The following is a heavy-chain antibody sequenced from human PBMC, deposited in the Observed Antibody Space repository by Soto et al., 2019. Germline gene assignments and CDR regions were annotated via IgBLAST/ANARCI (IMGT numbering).Heavy chain of an antibody. CDR1: GDTFSFYS. D-gene: IGHD3-10*01. CDR3: ASSYGSGYRAFDY. CDR2: INPILSMS. Sequence: QAQLVQSGAEVKKPGSSVRVSCKASGDTFSFYSINWVRQAPGLGLEWMGRINPILSMSNYAQRFQGRVTVTADKSTSTAYMELSSLRSEDTAMYYCASSYGSGYRAFDYWGQGALVTVSS. J-gene: IGHJ4*02. V-gene: IGHV1-69*02.